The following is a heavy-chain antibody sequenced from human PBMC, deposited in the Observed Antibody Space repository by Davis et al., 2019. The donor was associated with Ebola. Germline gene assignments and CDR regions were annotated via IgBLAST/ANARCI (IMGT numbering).Heavy chain of an antibody. J-gene: IGHJ3*02. CDR3: ARTYYYDDSGYRNAFDI. D-gene: IGHD3-22*01. V-gene: IGHV1-69*10. CDR1: GGTFSSYA. CDR2: VIPILGIT. Sequence: SVKVSCKASGGTFSSYAISWVRQAPGQGLEWLGGVIPILGITNRSQKFRGRLTITADESTTTVYMELNSLRAEDTAVYYCARTYYYDDSGYRNAFDIWGQGTMVTISS.